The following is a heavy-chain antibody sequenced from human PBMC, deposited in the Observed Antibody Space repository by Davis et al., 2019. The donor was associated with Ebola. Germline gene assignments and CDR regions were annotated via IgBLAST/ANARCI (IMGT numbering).Heavy chain of an antibody. D-gene: IGHD2-8*01. J-gene: IGHJ6*02. CDR1: GGSISSYY. Sequence: PSETLSLTCTVSGGSISSYYWGWIRQPPGKGLEWIGSIYYSGSTYYNPSLKSRVTISVDTSKNQFSLKLSSVTAADTAVYYCASKVYANYYYYGMDVWGQGTTVTVSS. CDR2: IYYSGST. V-gene: IGHV4-39*01. CDR3: ASKVYANYYYYGMDV.